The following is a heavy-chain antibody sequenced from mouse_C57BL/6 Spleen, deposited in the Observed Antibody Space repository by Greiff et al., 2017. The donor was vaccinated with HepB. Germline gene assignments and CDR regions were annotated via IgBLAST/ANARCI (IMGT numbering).Heavy chain of an antibody. D-gene: IGHD1-1*01. CDR2: INPSSGYT. Sequence: QVHVKQSGAELAKPGASVKLSCKASGYTFTSYWMHWVKQRPGQGLEWIGYINPSSGYTKYNQKFKDKATLTADKSSSTAYMQLSSLTYEDSAVYYCAGGPPDYYGSSDGYFDYWGQGTTLTVSS. V-gene: IGHV1-7*01. CDR1: GYTFTSYW. J-gene: IGHJ2*01. CDR3: AGGPPDYYGSSDGYFDY.